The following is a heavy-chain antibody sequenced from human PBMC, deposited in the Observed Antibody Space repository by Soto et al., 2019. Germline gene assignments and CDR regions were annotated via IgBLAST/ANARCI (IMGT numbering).Heavy chain of an antibody. Sequence: EVQLVESGGGLVQPGRSLRLSCAASGFTFDDYAMHWFRQAPGKGLEWVSGISWNSGSIGNADSVKGRFTISRDNAKNSLYLQMNSLRAEDTALYYCAKGRGSWYGSVDYFDYWGQGTLVTVSS. D-gene: IGHD3-10*01. CDR3: AKGRGSWYGSVDYFDY. CDR2: ISWNSGSI. V-gene: IGHV3-9*01. CDR1: GFTFDDYA. J-gene: IGHJ4*02.